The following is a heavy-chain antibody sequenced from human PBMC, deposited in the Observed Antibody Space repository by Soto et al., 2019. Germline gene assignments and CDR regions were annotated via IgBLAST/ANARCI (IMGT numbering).Heavy chain of an antibody. J-gene: IGHJ4*02. CDR3: ATFPPSTYYYESSGYYPDDY. D-gene: IGHD3-22*01. CDR2: IYSGGST. Sequence: GVSLRLSCAASGFTDSSNYMSWVRQAPGKVLEWVSVIYSGGSTYYADSVKVRFTICRDNSKNTLYLQMNSLRAEDTAVYYCATFPPSTYYYESSGYYPDDYWGQGTLFTVSS. V-gene: IGHV3-53*01. CDR1: GFTDSSNY.